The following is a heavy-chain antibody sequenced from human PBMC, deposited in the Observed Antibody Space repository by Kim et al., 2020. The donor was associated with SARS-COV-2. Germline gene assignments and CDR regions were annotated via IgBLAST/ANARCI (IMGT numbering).Heavy chain of an antibody. J-gene: IGHJ4*02. V-gene: IGHV3-15*01. D-gene: IGHD3-10*01. Sequence: AATVKGRFTISRDDSKNTLYVQMNSLKTEDTAVYDCTTGGWFGELSARDYWGQGTLVTVSS. CDR3: TTGGWFGELSARDY.